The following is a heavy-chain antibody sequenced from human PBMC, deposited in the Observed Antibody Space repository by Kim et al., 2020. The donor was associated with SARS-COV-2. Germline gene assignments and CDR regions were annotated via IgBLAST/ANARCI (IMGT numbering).Heavy chain of an antibody. D-gene: IGHD3-10*01. Sequence: SETLSLTCAVYGESFSGYYWSWIRQPPGKGLEWIGEINHSGRTNYNPSLKSRVTISVDTSKNQFSLKLTSVTAADAALYFCARRLSNTSGWGSHYCDLWG. V-gene: IGHV4-34*01. CDR3: ARRLSNTSGWGSHYCDL. CDR1: GESFSGYY. CDR2: INHSGRT. J-gene: IGHJ2*01.